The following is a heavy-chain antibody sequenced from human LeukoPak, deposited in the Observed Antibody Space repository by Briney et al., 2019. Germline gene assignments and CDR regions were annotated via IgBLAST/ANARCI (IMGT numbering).Heavy chain of an antibody. D-gene: IGHD3-3*01. Sequence: SETLSLTCAVSGYSISSGYYWGWIRQPPGKGLEWIGSIYHSVVTYYNPSLKSRVTISVDTSKNQFSVKLSSVTAADTAVYYCARWGGEITIFGVVIRVENWFDPWGQGTLVTVSS. CDR2: IYHSVVT. CDR3: ARWGGEITIFGVVIRVENWFDP. CDR1: GYSISSGYY. J-gene: IGHJ5*02. V-gene: IGHV4-38-2*01.